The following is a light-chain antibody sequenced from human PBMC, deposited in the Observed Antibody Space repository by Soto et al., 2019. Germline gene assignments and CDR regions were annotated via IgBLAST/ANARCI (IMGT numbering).Light chain of an antibody. CDR1: QSVSSS. J-gene: IGKJ4*01. Sequence: IVLTRSPGTLSLSPGERVTLSCRASQSVSSSFAWYQQKHGQAPRLLIYGASSRATGIPDRFSGSGSGTDFTLTISRLEPEDFALYYCQQYVDSPLTFGGGTKVEIK. CDR3: QQYVDSPLT. CDR2: GAS. V-gene: IGKV3-20*01.